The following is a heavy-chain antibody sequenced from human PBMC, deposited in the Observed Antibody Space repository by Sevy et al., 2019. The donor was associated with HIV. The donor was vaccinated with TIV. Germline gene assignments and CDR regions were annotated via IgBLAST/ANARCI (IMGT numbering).Heavy chain of an antibody. CDR1: GFTFGDYA. D-gene: IGHD1-26*01. Sequence: GGSLRLSCTASGFTFGDYAMSWFRQAPGRGLEWLSYISRASDSIYYADSVMGRFTVSRDNAKNSLYLQMDRLSDEDTAIYYCAREHTGSFPDFWGQGTLVTVSS. V-gene: IGHV3-48*02. CDR3: AREHTGSFPDF. CDR2: ISRASDSI. J-gene: IGHJ4*02.